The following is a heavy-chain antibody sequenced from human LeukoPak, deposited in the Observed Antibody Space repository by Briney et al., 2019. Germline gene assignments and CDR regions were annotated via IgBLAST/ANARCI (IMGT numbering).Heavy chain of an antibody. CDR1: GGSISSYY. CDR2: IYTSGST. V-gene: IGHV4-4*07. CDR3: ARDGPQQPDPHFDY. D-gene: IGHD6-13*01. Sequence: SETLSLTCTVSGGSISSYYWSWIRQPAGKGLEWIGRIYTSGSTNYNPSLKSRVTMSVDTSKNQFSLKLSSVTAADTAVYYCARDGPQQPDPHFDYWGQGTLVTVSS. J-gene: IGHJ4*02.